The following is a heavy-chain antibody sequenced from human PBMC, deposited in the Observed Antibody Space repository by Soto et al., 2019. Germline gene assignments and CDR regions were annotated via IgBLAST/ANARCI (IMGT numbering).Heavy chain of an antibody. Sequence: QAQVVQSGAEVKEPGASVKVSCKASGYNFRTYGFNWVRQAPGQGLEWMGRISGYNGDTKYAEKFQDRVIMTRNAFTNTVYMDLRSLRSDDTAIYYCARVYVYGADTTAPYNYGMDVWGQGTTVTVSS. J-gene: IGHJ6*02. V-gene: IGHV1-18*01. CDR3: ARVYVYGADTTAPYNYGMDV. CDR2: ISGYNGDT. CDR1: GYNFRTYG. D-gene: IGHD3-16*01.